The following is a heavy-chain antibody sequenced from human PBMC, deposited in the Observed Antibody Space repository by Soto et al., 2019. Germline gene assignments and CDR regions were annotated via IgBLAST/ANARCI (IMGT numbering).Heavy chain of an antibody. CDR2: ISSRSYTI. CDR1: GFSLSTYS. D-gene: IGHD6-6*01. CDR3: ARGGSSSDNGMDV. V-gene: IGHV3-48*02. J-gene: IGHJ6*02. Sequence: EVQLVESGGGLVQPGGSLRLSCAASGFSLSTYSMNWVRQAPGKGLEWVSYISSRSYTIYYIDSVKGRFTISRDNATSSLYLQMNSLRDEDTAVYYCARGGSSSDNGMDVWGQGTTVTVSS.